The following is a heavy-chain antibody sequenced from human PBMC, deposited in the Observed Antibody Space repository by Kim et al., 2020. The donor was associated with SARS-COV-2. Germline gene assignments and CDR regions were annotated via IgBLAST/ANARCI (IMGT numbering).Heavy chain of an antibody. Sequence: SETLSLICTVSGGSISSYYWSWIRQPPGKGLEWIGFISYSGSTNYNPSLKSRVTISVDTSKNQFSLKLTSVTAADTAVYYCTRSRWGLQYWGQGTLVTVSS. CDR3: TRSRWGLQY. CDR1: GGSISSYY. D-gene: IGHD2-21*01. V-gene: IGHV4-59*08. J-gene: IGHJ4*02. CDR2: ISYSGST.